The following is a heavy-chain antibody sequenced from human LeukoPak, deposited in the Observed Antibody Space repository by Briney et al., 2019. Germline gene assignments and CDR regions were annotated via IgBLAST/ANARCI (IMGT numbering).Heavy chain of an antibody. J-gene: IGHJ4*02. Sequence: ASVKVSCKTSGYTFTDYYIHWVRQAPGQGLEWMGWINPNSGGTNYAQKFQGRVTMTRDTSISTAYMELSRLRSDDTAVYYCASVSTTWYGASSGHDYWGQGTLVTVSS. CDR3: ASVSTTWYGASSGHDY. CDR2: INPNSGGT. CDR1: GYTFTDYY. D-gene: IGHD6-13*01. V-gene: IGHV1-2*02.